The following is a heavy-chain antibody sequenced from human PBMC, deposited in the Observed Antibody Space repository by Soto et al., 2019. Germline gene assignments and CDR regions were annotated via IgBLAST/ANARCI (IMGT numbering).Heavy chain of an antibody. CDR3: ARDSRITFGGIIVRPLFY. CDR2: IYHSGTT. J-gene: IGHJ4*02. V-gene: IGHV4-4*02. Sequence: SETLSLTCDVSGGSISSSNWWSWVRQSPGKGLEWIGEIYHSGTTSYNPSLKSRVTMSVDSSKNQFSLKLSSVTAADTAVYYCARDSRITFGGIIVRPLFYWGQGTLVTVSS. CDR1: GGSISSSNW. D-gene: IGHD3-16*02.